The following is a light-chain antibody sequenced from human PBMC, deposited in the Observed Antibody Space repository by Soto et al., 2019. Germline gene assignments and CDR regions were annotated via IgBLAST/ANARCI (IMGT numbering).Light chain of an antibody. J-gene: IGKJ4*01. V-gene: IGKV3-15*01. Sequence: EIVMTQSPATLSVSPGESATLSCRASQSVSGDLAWYQQRPGQAPGLLIYDASTRATGIPARFSGSGFGTEFTLTISSLQSGDFAVYYCQQHNNWPLTFGGGTKVEIK. CDR1: QSVSGD. CDR3: QQHNNWPLT. CDR2: DAS.